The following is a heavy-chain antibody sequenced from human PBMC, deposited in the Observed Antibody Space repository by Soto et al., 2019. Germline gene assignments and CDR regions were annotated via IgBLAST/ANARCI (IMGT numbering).Heavy chain of an antibody. CDR2: MSSSGSTI. CDR1: GFTFSDYY. J-gene: IGHJ6*02. D-gene: IGHD2-15*01. CDR3: ARGGYCSGGRCLWKSTGMDV. V-gene: IGHV3-11*01. Sequence: QVQLVESGGGLVKPGGSLRLSGAASGFTFSDYYMSWVRQAPGKGLEWISYMSSSGSTIFYAPSVKGRFTISRDNAKNSLDLQMDRLRAEDTAVYFCARGGYCSGGRCLWKSTGMDVWGRGTTVTVSS.